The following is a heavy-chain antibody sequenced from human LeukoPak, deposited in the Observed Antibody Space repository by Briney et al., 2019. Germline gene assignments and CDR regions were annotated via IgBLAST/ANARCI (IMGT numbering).Heavy chain of an antibody. CDR3: ARGPAYSQYCANGVCYFHDH. J-gene: IGHJ4*02. V-gene: IGHV1-2*02. CDR1: GYTFTACY. CDR2: INPNSGGT. D-gene: IGHD2-8*01. Sequence: EASVKVSCKASGYTFTACYMHWVRQAPGQGLEWMGWINPNSGGTKYVQNFQGRVTMTRDTSISTAYMELSGLRSDDTAVYYCARGPAYSQYCANGVCYFHDHWGQGALVNVSS.